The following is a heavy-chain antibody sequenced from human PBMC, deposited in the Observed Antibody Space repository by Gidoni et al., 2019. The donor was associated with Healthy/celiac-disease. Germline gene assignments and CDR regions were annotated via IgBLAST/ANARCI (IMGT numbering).Heavy chain of an antibody. CDR3: ARRDYDILTGKGAFDY. D-gene: IGHD3-9*01. Sequence: QVQLQQWGAGLLTPSETLSLTCAVYAGYFSGYYWSWIRQPPGKGLEWIGEINHSGSTNYNPSLKSRVTISVDTSKNQFSLKLSSVTAADTAVYYCARRDYDILTGKGAFDYWGQGTLVTVSS. V-gene: IGHV4-34*01. CDR1: AGYFSGYY. CDR2: INHSGST. J-gene: IGHJ4*02.